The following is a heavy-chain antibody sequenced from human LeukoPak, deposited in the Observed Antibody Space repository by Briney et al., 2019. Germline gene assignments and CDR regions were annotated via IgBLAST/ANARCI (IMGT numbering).Heavy chain of an antibody. J-gene: IGHJ6*03. CDR2: IYTCGAT. D-gene: IGHD3-9*01. CDR3: ARVAGTLTGYLSARGDYYSYYMDV. V-gene: IGHV4-4*07. CDR1: GASMSSHA. Sequence: SETLSLTCSVSGASMSSHAWGSMRQPAGQGLVGIGHIYTCGATNYIPSLKSRVRMSIDTSKPQFSLKLSSVTAADTAVYYCARVAGTLTGYLSARGDYYSYYMDVWGIGITVTVSS.